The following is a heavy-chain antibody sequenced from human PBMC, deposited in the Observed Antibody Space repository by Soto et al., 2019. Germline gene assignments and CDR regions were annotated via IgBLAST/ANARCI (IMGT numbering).Heavy chain of an antibody. V-gene: IGHV4-4*07. D-gene: IGHD6-13*01. CDR2: IYTSGST. CDR3: AGGGSWYEGYYYYGMDV. CDR1: GGSISSYY. Sequence: QVQLQESGPGLVKPSETLSLTCTVSGGSISSYYWSWIRQPAGKGLEWIGRIYTSGSTNYNPSLKSRVTMSVDTSKNQFSLKLSSVTAADTAVYYCAGGGSWYEGYYYYGMDVWGQGTTVTVSS. J-gene: IGHJ6*02.